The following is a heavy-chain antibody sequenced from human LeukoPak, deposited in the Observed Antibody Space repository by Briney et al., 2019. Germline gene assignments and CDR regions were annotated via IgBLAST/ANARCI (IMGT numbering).Heavy chain of an antibody. CDR3: ARDVGHGYNYGLIDY. CDR2: ISYDGSNK. J-gene: IGHJ4*02. D-gene: IGHD5-18*01. Sequence: NPGGSLRLSCAASGFTFSIYAMHWVRQAPGKGLEWVAVISYDGSNKYYADSVKGRFTISRDNSKNTLYLQMNSLRAEETAVYYCARDVGHGYNYGLIDYWGQGTLVTVSS. CDR1: GFTFSIYA. V-gene: IGHV3-30*04.